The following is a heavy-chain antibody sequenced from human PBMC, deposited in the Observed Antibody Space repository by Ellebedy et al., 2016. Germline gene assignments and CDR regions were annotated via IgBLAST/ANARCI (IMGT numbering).Heavy chain of an antibody. CDR1: GFTFSTYW. D-gene: IGHD3-10*01. CDR3: ARDLRGHHYYSYGMDV. Sequence: GGSLRLSXAASGFTFSTYWMHWVRQAPGKGLVWVSRINTDGSSATYADSVKGRFTISRDNAKNTLYLQMNSLRAEDTAVYYCARDLRGHHYYSYGMDVWGQGTSVTVSS. CDR2: INTDGSSA. J-gene: IGHJ6*02. V-gene: IGHV3-74*01.